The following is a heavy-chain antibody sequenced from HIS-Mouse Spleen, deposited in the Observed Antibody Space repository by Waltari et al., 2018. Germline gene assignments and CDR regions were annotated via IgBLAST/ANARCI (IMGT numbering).Heavy chain of an antibody. J-gene: IGHJ3*02. CDR2: TYYRSKWYN. Sequence: QVQPQPSGPGLVKPSQTLSLTCALAGDRVPIICAAWTWTGQSPSRGLEWLGRTYYRSKWYNDYAVSVKSRITINPDTSKNQFSLQLNSVTPEDTAVYYCARVTGDDAFDIWGQGTMVTVSS. CDR1: GDRVPIICAA. V-gene: IGHV6-1*01. CDR3: ARVTGDDAFDI. D-gene: IGHD7-27*01.